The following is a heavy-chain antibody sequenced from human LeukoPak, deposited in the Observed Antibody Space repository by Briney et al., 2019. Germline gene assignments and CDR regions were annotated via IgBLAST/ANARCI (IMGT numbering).Heavy chain of an antibody. CDR2: IKQDGSEK. Sequence: GGSLRLSCAASGFTFSDYWMTWVRQAPGKGLEWVANIKQDGSEKYYVDSLRGRFTISRDNAKNSLYLQMNSLRAEDTAVYYCARSKWRGWYFDLWGRGTLVTVSS. J-gene: IGHJ2*01. V-gene: IGHV3-7*04. CDR3: ARSKWRGWYFDL. CDR1: GFTFSDYW. D-gene: IGHD2-8*01.